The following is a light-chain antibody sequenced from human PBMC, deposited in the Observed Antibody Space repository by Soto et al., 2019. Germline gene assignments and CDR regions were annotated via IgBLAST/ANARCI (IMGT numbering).Light chain of an antibody. CDR3: SSDTTSSTLHVV. V-gene: IGLV2-14*03. J-gene: IGLJ2*01. CDR1: SSDFGGYDY. CDR2: DVT. Sequence: QSALTQPASVSGSPGHSITISCTGTSSDFGGYDYVSWYHHHPGKAPKLMIYDVTNRPSRVSNRFSGSKSGNTASLTISGRQAEDEADYYCSSDTTSSTLHVVFGGGTKLTVL.